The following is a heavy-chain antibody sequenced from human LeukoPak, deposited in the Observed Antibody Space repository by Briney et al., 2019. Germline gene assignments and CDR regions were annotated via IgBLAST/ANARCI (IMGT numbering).Heavy chain of an antibody. CDR2: ISAYNGNT. V-gene: IGHV1-18*01. Sequence: ASVKVSCKASGYAFTSYGISWVRQAPGQGLEWMGWISAYNGNTNYAQKLQGRVTMTTDTSTSTAYMELRSLRSDDTAVYYCARDRPDYYGSGSYYWDYCYYMDVWGKGTTVTISS. CDR1: GYAFTSYG. CDR3: ARDRPDYYGSGSYYWDYCYYMDV. J-gene: IGHJ6*03. D-gene: IGHD3-10*01.